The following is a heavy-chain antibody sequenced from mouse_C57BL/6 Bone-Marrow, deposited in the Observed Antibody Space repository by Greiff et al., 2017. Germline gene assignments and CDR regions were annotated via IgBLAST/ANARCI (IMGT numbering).Heavy chain of an antibody. J-gene: IGHJ4*01. CDR1: GYTFTDYN. Sequence: VQLQQSGPELVKPGASVKIPCKASGYTFTDYNMDWVKQSHGKSLEWIGDINPNNGGTIYNQKFKGKATFTVDKSSSTAYMELRSLTSEDTAVYYCARRATRKAMDYWGQGTSVTVSS. CDR2: INPNNGGT. D-gene: IGHD3-1*01. CDR3: ARRATRKAMDY. V-gene: IGHV1-18*01.